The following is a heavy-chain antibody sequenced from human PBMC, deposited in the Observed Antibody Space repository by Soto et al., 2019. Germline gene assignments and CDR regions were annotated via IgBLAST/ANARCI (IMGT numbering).Heavy chain of an antibody. Sequence: GGSLRLSCAASGFTFSSYAMHWVRQAPGKGLEWVAVISYDGSNKYYADSVKGRFTISRDNSKNTLYLQMNSLRAEDTAVYYCARGSITMIVVVRWDLDYWGQGTLVTVSS. V-gene: IGHV3-30-3*01. D-gene: IGHD3-22*01. CDR1: GFTFSSYA. J-gene: IGHJ4*02. CDR3: ARGSITMIVVVRWDLDY. CDR2: ISYDGSNK.